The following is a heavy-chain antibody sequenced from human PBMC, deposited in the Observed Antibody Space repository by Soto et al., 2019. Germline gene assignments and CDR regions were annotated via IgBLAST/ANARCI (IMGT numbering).Heavy chain of an antibody. CDR1: GFSFSNYA. J-gene: IGHJ4*02. CDR2: VSGSGGIT. V-gene: IGHV3-23*01. CDR3: AKRVEGSGSYYKGPFDY. D-gene: IGHD3-10*01. Sequence: EVHLLESGGGLVQPGGSLRLSCAASGFSFSNYAMNWVRQAPGKGLEGVSAVSGSGGITYYADSVKGRFTISRDNSKNTLYLQMNSLRAEDTAVYYCAKRVEGSGSYYKGPFDYWGQGTLVTVSS.